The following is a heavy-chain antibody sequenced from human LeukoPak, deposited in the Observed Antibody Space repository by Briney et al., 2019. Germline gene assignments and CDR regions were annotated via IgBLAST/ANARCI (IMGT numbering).Heavy chain of an antibody. J-gene: IGHJ4*02. V-gene: IGHV3-30*18. Sequence: PGGSLRLSCAASGFTFSSYGMHWVRQAPGKGLEWVAVISYDGSNKYYADSVKGRFTISRDNSKNTLYLQMNSLRAEDTAVYYCAKDHYYDSSAFDYWGQGTLVTVSS. D-gene: IGHD3-22*01. CDR2: ISYDGSNK. CDR3: AKDHYYDSSAFDY. CDR1: GFTFSSYG.